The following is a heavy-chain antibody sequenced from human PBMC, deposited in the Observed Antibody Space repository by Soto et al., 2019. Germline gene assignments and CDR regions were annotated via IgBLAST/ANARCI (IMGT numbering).Heavy chain of an antibody. D-gene: IGHD3-9*01. CDR1: GGSISSSSFY. V-gene: IGHV4-39*01. Sequence: SETLSLTCTVSGGSISSSSFYWGWIRQPPGKGLEWIGSVYYTGITNYTPSLESRVTISVDTSRNQFSLKLTSMTAADTAIYYCARQALRYFDWLPKGVYWFDPWGQGTLVTSPQ. CDR2: VYYTGIT. CDR3: ARQALRYFDWLPKGVYWFDP. J-gene: IGHJ5*02.